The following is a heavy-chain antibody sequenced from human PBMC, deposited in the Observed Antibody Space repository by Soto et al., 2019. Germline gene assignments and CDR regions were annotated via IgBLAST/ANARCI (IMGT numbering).Heavy chain of an antibody. CDR3: ARRYSSSFDY. Sequence: SETLSLTCRVSGDSISSTFWWTWVRQPPGKGLEWIGEVYHSGSTRYNPSLKGRVTISVDTSKNQFSLKLSSVTAADTAVYYCARRYSSSFDYWGQGTLVTVSS. J-gene: IGHJ4*02. D-gene: IGHD6-13*01. CDR1: GDSISSTFW. CDR2: VYHSGST. V-gene: IGHV4-4*02.